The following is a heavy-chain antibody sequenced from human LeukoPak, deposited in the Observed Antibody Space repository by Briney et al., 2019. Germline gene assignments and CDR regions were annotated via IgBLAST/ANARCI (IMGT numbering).Heavy chain of an antibody. J-gene: IGHJ3*02. V-gene: IGHV4-30-4*08. Sequence: SETLSLTCTVSGGSISSGGYYWSWIRQPPGKGLEWIGYIYYSGSTYYNPSLKSRVTISVDTSKNQFSLKLSSVTAADTAVYYCAREGSITGTTMEAFDIWGQGTMVTVSS. CDR3: AREGSITGTTMEAFDI. D-gene: IGHD1-7*01. CDR2: IYYSGST. CDR1: GGSISSGGYY.